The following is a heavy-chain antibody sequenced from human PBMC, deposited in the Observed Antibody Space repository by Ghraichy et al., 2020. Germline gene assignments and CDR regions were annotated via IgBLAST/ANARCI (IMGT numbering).Heavy chain of an antibody. CDR2: ISGSGGST. J-gene: IGHJ4*02. CDR3: AKDYEAMTTVTIDY. D-gene: IGHD4-17*01. Sequence: GGSLRLSCAASGFTFSSYAMSWVRQAPGKGLEWVSAISGSGGSTYYADSVKGRFTISRDNSKNTLYLQMNNLRAEDTAVYYCAKDYEAMTTVTIDYWGQGTLVTVSS. CDR1: GFTFSSYA. V-gene: IGHV3-23*01.